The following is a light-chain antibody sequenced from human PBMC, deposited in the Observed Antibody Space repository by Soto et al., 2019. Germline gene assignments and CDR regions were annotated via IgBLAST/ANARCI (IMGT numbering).Light chain of an antibody. CDR3: MQATHWPWT. CDR1: QSLVSSNGNTF. CDR2: KVS. Sequence: DVVMTQSPRSLPVTLGQPASISCRSSQSLVSSNGNTFLIWFQQRPGQSPRRLIYKVSNRDSAVPDRFTGSGSGNDFTLEISRVEAEDVGVYYCMQATHWPWTFGQGTKVEIK. J-gene: IGKJ1*01. V-gene: IGKV2-30*01.